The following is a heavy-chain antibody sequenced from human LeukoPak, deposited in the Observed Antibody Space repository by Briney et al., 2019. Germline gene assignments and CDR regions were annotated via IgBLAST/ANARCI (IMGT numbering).Heavy chain of an antibody. CDR1: GYSISTGYY. CDR2: IYHSGST. Sequence: SETLSLTCAVSGYSISTGYYWGRARQPPGKGLGWIGSIYHSGSTDYNPYHKSRVTISVGKSKNQFYLKLSSVTAADTAVYYCTRSGIEAPYYYHMDVWGKGTTVTVS. J-gene: IGHJ6*03. D-gene: IGHD6-25*01. V-gene: IGHV4-38-2*01. CDR3: TRSGIEAPYYYHMDV.